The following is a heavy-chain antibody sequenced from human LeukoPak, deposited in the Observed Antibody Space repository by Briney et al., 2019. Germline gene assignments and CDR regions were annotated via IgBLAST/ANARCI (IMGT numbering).Heavy chain of an antibody. Sequence: SVKVSCKASGGTFSSYAISWVRQAPGQGLEWMGGIIPIFGTANYAQKFQGRVTITADESTSTAYMELSSLRSEDTAVYYCARDYYDSSGYLHAFDYWGQGTLVTVSS. J-gene: IGHJ4*02. D-gene: IGHD3-22*01. CDR2: IIPIFGTA. V-gene: IGHV1-69*13. CDR1: GGTFSSYA. CDR3: ARDYYDSSGYLHAFDY.